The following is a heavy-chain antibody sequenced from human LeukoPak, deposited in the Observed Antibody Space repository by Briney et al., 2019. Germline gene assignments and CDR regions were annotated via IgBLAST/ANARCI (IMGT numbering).Heavy chain of an antibody. CDR3: TTVWNCGGDCSDAFDI. CDR2: IKSKTDGGTT. CDR1: GFSFRNAL. J-gene: IGHJ3*02. Sequence: GGSLRLSCAATGFSFRNALMSWVRQAPGKRLEWVGRIKSKTDGGTTDYAAPVKGRFTISRDDSKNTLYLQMNSLKTEDTAVYYCTTVWNCGGDCSDAFDIWGQGTMVTVSS. V-gene: IGHV3-15*01. D-gene: IGHD2-21*02.